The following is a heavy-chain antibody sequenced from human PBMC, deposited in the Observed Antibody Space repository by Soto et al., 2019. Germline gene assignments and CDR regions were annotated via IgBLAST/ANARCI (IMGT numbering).Heavy chain of an antibody. Sequence: SETLSLTCTVSGGSINSGGNYWSWIRQHPGKGLEWIGYIYYSGSTNYNPSLKSRVTISVDTSKNQFSLKLSSVTAADTAVYYCASGGRSYCSGGSCYDLFDYWGQGTLVTVSS. CDR2: IYYSGST. CDR1: GGSINSGGNY. CDR3: ASGGRSYCSGGSCYDLFDY. D-gene: IGHD2-15*01. J-gene: IGHJ4*02. V-gene: IGHV4-61*08.